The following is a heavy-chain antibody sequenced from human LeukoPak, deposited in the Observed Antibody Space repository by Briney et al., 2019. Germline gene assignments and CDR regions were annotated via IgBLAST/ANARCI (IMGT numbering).Heavy chain of an antibody. J-gene: IGHJ4*02. CDR3: ARQPSSRLVPGHFDY. CDR2: IYHSGST. D-gene: IGHD6-19*01. CDR1: GYSISSGYY. Sequence: PSETLSLTCAVSGYSISSGYYWGWIRQPPGKGLEWIGSIYHSGSTYYNPSLKSRVTISVDTSKNQFSLKLSSVTAADTAVYYCARQPSSRLVPGHFDYWGQGTLVTVSS. V-gene: IGHV4-38-2*01.